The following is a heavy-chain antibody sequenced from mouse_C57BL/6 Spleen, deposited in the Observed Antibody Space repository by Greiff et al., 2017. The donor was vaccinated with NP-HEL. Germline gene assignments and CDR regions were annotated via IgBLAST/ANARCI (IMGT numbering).Heavy chain of an antibody. CDR1: GFSLTSYG. CDR3: ARKRNYGSSPDYYAMDY. J-gene: IGHJ4*01. D-gene: IGHD1-1*01. CDR2: IWSGGST. V-gene: IGHV2-2*01. Sequence: QVQLQQSGPGLVQPSQRLSITCTVSGFSLTSYGVHWVRQSPGKGLEWLGVIWSGGSTDYNAAFISRLSISKDNSKSQVFFKMNSLQADDTAIYYCARKRNYGSSPDYYAMDYWGQGTSVTVSS.